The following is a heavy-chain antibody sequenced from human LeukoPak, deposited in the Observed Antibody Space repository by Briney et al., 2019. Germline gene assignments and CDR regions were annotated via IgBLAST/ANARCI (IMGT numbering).Heavy chain of an antibody. Sequence: GGSLRLSCAASGFTFDDYAMHWVRQAPGKGLEWVSGISWNSGSIGYADSVKGRFTISRDNAKNSLYLQTNSLRAEDTALYYCARSQWLVSFEDYWGQGTLVTVSS. V-gene: IGHV3-9*01. J-gene: IGHJ4*02. CDR3: ARSQWLVSFEDY. D-gene: IGHD6-19*01. CDR1: GFTFDDYA. CDR2: ISWNSGSI.